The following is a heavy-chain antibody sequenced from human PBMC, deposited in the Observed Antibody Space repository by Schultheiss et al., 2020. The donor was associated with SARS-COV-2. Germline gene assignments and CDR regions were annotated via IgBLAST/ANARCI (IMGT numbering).Heavy chain of an antibody. J-gene: IGHJ5*02. CDR1: GGSFSGYY. CDR3: ARGHEEQQLVRGSSAFDP. Sequence: SETLSLTCAVYGGSFSGYYWSWIRQPPGKGLEWIGEINHSGSTNYNPSLKSRVTISVDTSKNQFSLKLSSVTAADTAVYYCARGHEEQQLVRGSSAFDPWGQGTLVTVS. V-gene: IGHV4-34*01. CDR2: INHSGST. D-gene: IGHD6-13*01.